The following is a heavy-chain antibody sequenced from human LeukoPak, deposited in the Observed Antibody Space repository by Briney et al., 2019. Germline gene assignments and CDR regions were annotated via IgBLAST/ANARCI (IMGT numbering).Heavy chain of an antibody. D-gene: IGHD1-26*01. Sequence: PGGSLRLSCAASGFTLRSYSMSWVRQAPGKGLEWVANIRQDGGLKHYVDSVKGRFTISRDNAENSLHLQMNSLRAEDTAVYYCAREIVEANKSYFDYWGQGTPVTASS. CDR1: GFTLRSYS. V-gene: IGHV3-7*01. CDR2: IRQDGGLK. CDR3: AREIVEANKSYFDY. J-gene: IGHJ4*02.